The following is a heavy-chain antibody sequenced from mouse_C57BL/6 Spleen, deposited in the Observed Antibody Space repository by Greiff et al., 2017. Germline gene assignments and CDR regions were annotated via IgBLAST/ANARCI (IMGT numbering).Heavy chain of an antibody. V-gene: IGHV5-6*01. CDR2: ISSGGSYT. Sequence: EVQLVESGGDLVKPGGSLKLSCAASGFTFSSYGMSWVRQTPDKRLEWVATISSGGSYTYYPDSVKGRFTISRDKAKNTLYLQMSSLKSEDTAMYYFARVTTVVAHWYVDVWGTGTTVTVSS. J-gene: IGHJ1*03. D-gene: IGHD1-1*01. CDR3: ARVTTVVAHWYVDV. CDR1: GFTFSSYG.